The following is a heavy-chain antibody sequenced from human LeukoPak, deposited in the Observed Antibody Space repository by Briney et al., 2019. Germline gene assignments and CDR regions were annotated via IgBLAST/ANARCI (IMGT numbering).Heavy chain of an antibody. D-gene: IGHD2-15*01. Sequence: SETLSLTCAVYGGSFSGYYWSCIRQPPGKGLEWIGEINHSGSTNYNASLKSRVTLSVGTSKNQFSLKLSSVTAADTAVYYCARGTVGYCSGGSCQGWFDPWGQGTLVTVSS. J-gene: IGHJ5*02. CDR3: ARGTVGYCSGGSCQGWFDP. V-gene: IGHV4-34*01. CDR2: INHSGST. CDR1: GGSFSGYY.